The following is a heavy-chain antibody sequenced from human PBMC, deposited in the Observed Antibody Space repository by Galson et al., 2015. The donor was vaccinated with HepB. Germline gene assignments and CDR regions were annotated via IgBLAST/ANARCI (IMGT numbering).Heavy chain of an antibody. CDR2: IKGDGSEM. J-gene: IGHJ5*01. CDR3: AKGNWGDS. V-gene: IGHV3-7*01. Sequence: SLRLSCAVSGFSFSSHWMSWVRQAPGKGLEWVANIKGDGSEMYYVDSVKGRFIISRDNAKNSLFLQMNSLRAEDMAMYYCAKGNWGDSWGQGTLVNVAS. CDR1: GFSFSSHW.